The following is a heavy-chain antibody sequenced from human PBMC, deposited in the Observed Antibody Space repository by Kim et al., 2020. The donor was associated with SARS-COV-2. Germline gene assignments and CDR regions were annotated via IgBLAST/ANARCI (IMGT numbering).Heavy chain of an antibody. CDR3: ASNRYYYDSSGYTPPPTYYYYGMDV. J-gene: IGHJ6*02. V-gene: IGHV4-34*01. CDR1: GGSFSGYY. CDR2: INHSGST. D-gene: IGHD3-22*01. Sequence: SETLSLTCAVYGGSFSGYYWSWIRQPPGKGLEWIGEINHSGSTNYNPSLKSRVTISVDTSKNQFSLKLSSVTAADTAVYYCASNRYYYDSSGYTPPPTYYYYGMDVWGQGTTITVSS.